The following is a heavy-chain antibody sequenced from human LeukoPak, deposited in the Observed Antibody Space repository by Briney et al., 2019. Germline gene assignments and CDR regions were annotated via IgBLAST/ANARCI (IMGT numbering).Heavy chain of an antibody. CDR3: ARFAAGGSYYMDV. CDR1: GFTFSSYS. D-gene: IGHD6-25*01. V-gene: IGHV3-48*01. J-gene: IGHJ6*03. CDR2: ISSSSSTI. Sequence: GGSLRLSCAASGFTFSSYSMNWVRQAPGKGLEWVSYISSSSSTIYYADSVKGRFTISRDNAKNSLYLQMNSLRADDTAVYYCARFAAGGSYYMDVWGKGTTVTVSS.